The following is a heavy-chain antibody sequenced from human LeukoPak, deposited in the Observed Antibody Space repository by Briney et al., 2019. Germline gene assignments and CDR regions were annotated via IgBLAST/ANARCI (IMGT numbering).Heavy chain of an antibody. CDR1: GFTFSRHD. Sequence: GGSLRLSCAASGFTFSRHDMHWVRQAPGKGLEWVSAIGTDGRTYYPGSVKGRFTISRDNSKNTLYLQMNSLRAEDTAVYYCARGTVINFYYYYGMDVWGQGTTVTVSS. J-gene: IGHJ6*02. V-gene: IGHV3-13*04. CDR2: IGTDGRT. D-gene: IGHD4-17*01. CDR3: ARGTVINFYYYYGMDV.